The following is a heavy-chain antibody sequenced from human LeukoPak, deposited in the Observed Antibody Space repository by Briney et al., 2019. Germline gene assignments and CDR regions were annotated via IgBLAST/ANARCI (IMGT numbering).Heavy chain of an antibody. CDR1: GYTFTSYY. V-gene: IGHV1-46*01. J-gene: IGHJ4*02. Sequence: GASVKVSCKASGYTFTSYYMHWVRQAPGQGLEWMGIINPSGGSTSYAQKFQGRVTMTRDTSTSTVYMELSSLRSEDTAVYYCATSLYSSSWYPLIDYWGQGTLVTVSS. D-gene: IGHD6-13*01. CDR2: INPSGGST. CDR3: ATSLYSSSWYPLIDY.